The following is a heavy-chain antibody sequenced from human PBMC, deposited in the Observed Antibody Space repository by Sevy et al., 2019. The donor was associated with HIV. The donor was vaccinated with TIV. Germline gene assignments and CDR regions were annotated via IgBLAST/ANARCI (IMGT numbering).Heavy chain of an antibody. CDR3: ARGGGVTDYGLDV. D-gene: IGHD3-16*01. CDR2: IYYSGST. V-gene: IGHV4-59*01. CDR1: GGSITPYY. Sequence: SETLSLTCTVSGGSITPYYWNWIRQPPGKGLEWIGFIYYSGSTNYSPSLKSRVTISVDTSNEQFSRNLSPVTAADTAVSYCARGGGVTDYGLDVWGQGPTVTVSS. J-gene: IGHJ6*02.